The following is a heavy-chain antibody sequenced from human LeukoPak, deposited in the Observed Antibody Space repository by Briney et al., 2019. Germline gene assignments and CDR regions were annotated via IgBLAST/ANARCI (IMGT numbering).Heavy chain of an antibody. CDR1: GFTFSSYA. CDR2: ISNDGTNK. D-gene: IGHD1-26*01. Sequence: GRSLRLSCAASGFTFSSYAMHWVRQAPGKGLECVAVISNDGTNKYHADSVKGRFTISRANAKNSLYLQMNSLRVEDTAVYYCARVERGATTDYWGQGTLVTVSS. V-gene: IGHV3-30-3*01. CDR3: ARVERGATTDY. J-gene: IGHJ4*02.